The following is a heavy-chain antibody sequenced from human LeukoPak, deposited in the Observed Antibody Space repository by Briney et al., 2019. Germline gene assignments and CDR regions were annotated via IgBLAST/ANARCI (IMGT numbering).Heavy chain of an antibody. V-gene: IGHV3-9*03. CDR1: GFTFDDYA. CDR3: AKAAPKYDFYYYSYMDV. CDR2: ITWNSGSI. J-gene: IGHJ6*03. Sequence: GRSLRLSCAASGFTFDDYAMHWVRQAPGKGLEWVSGITWNSGSIGYADSVKGRFTTSRDNAKNSLYLQMNSLRAEDMALYYCAKAAPKYDFYYYSYMDVWGKGTTVTVSS.